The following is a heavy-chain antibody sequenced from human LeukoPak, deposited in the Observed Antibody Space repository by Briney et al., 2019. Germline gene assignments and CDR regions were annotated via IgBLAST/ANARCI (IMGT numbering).Heavy chain of an antibody. CDR3: AKGYSSAWYGLLDN. D-gene: IGHD6-19*01. CDR2: FGLRGSDT. Sequence: GGSLRLSCAASGFTFSNYAMTWVRQAPGKGLEWVSTFGLRGSDTYYAGSVKGRFTISRDNSKNTLYLHMNSLRGEVTAVYYCAKGYSSAWYGLLDNWGQGTLVAVSS. J-gene: IGHJ4*02. CDR1: GFTFSNYA. V-gene: IGHV3-23*01.